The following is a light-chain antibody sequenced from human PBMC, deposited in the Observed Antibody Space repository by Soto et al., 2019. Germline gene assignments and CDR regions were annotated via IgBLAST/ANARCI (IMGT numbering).Light chain of an antibody. CDR2: GAS. V-gene: IGKV3-15*01. J-gene: IGKJ1*01. CDR1: QSISNN. Sequence: EIVMTQSPATLSVSPGERATLSCRASQSISNNLAWYHQRPGQAPRLPIYGASTRATGIPARFSGSGSGTEFTLTISSLQSEDFAVYYCQQYNNWWTFGHGTRVEIK. CDR3: QQYNNWWT.